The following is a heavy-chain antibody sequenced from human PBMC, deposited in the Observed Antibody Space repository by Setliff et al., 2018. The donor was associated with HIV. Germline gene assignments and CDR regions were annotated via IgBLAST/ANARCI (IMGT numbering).Heavy chain of an antibody. CDR1: GYTFTSYH. D-gene: IGHD5-18*01. V-gene: IGHV1-46*01. Sequence: GASVKVSCKASGYTFTSYHLHWLRQAPGQGLEWMGIINTNGGSTSYAQKFQGGVAMTADTSTNTVYMELSSLRSEDTAIYYCARGGPGSSFGYDWFDPWGQGTPVTVSS. CDR2: INTNGGST. CDR3: ARGGPGSSFGYDWFDP. J-gene: IGHJ5*02.